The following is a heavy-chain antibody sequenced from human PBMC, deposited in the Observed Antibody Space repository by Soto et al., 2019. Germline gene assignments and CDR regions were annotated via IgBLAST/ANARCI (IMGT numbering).Heavy chain of an antibody. CDR2: IRGSGGST. CDR1: GFTFSSYA. D-gene: IGHD6-19*01. Sequence: EVQLLESGGGLVQPGGSLSLSCAASGFTFSSYAMSWVRQAPGKGLEWVSAIRGSGGSTYYADSVKGRFPISRDNSKNTLYLQMNSLRAEDTAVYYWAKYSSGWYHPFDYWGQGTLVTVSS. V-gene: IGHV3-23*01. CDR3: AKYSSGWYHPFDY. J-gene: IGHJ4*02.